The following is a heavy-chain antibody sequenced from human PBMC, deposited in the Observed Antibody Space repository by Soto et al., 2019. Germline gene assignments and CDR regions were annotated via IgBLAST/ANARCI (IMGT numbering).Heavy chain of an antibody. CDR2: IYPGDSDT. CDR3: ASRPGASTGSYYYYGMDV. V-gene: IGHV5-51*01. CDR1: GYSFTSYW. J-gene: IGHJ6*02. D-gene: IGHD3-9*01. Sequence: GESLKISCKGSGYSFTSYWIGWVRQMPGKGLEWMGIIYPGDSDTRYSPSFQGQVTISADKSISTAYLQWSSLKASDTAMYYCASRPGASTGSYYYYGMDVWGQGTTVKVS.